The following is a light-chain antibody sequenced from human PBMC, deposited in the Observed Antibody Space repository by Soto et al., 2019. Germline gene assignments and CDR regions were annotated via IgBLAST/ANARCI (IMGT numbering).Light chain of an antibody. J-gene: IGLJ2*01. V-gene: IGLV2-8*01. CDR3: SSYAGSNNVVV. CDR2: EVS. Sequence: QSALTQPHSASGSPGQSVTISCTGTSSDVGGYNYVSWYQQHPGKAPKLMIYEVSKRPSGVPDRFSGSKSGNTASLTVSGLQAEDEADYYCSSYAGSNNVVVFGGGTKLTVL. CDR1: SSDVGGYNY.